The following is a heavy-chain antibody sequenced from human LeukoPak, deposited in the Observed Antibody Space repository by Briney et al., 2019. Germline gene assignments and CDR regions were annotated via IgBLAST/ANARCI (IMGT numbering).Heavy chain of an antibody. J-gene: IGHJ3*02. CDR3: ARRGIAARREVVGNDAFDI. V-gene: IGHV5-51*01. CDR1: GYSFTSDW. Sequence: GESLKISCKGSGYSFTSDWIGWVRQMPGKGLEWMGIIYPGDSDTRYNPSFQGQVTISADKSISTAYLQWSSLKASDTAMYYCARRGIAARREVVGNDAFDIWGQGTMVTVSS. D-gene: IGHD6-6*01. CDR2: IYPGDSDT.